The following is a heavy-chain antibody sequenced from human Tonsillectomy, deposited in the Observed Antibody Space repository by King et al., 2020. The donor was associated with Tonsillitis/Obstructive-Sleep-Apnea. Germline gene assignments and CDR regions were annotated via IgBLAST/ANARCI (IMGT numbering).Heavy chain of an antibody. V-gene: IGHV5-10-1*03. D-gene: IGHD3-22*01. CDR3: ARRDDSSGSYYYYVMDV. CDR2: IDPSDSYT. CDR1: GYSFTSYW. Sequence: VQLVQSGAEVKKSGESLRISCKGSGYSFTSYWISWVRQMPGKGLEWMGRIDPSDSYTNYSPSFQGHVTISADKSISTAYLQWSSLKASDTAMYYCARRDDSSGSYYYYVMDVWGQGTTVTVSS. J-gene: IGHJ6*02.